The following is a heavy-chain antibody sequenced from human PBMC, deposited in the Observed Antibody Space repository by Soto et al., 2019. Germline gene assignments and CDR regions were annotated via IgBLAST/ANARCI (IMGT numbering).Heavy chain of an antibody. CDR1: GFTFDDYA. CDR2: ISWNSGSI. J-gene: IGHJ4*02. CDR3: AKGPY. V-gene: IGHV3-9*01. Sequence: GGSLRLSCAASGFTFDDYAMHWVRQAPGKGLEWVSGISWNSGSIGYADSVKGRFTISRDNAKNSLYLQMNSLRAEDTALYYCAKGPYWGQGTQVTVSS.